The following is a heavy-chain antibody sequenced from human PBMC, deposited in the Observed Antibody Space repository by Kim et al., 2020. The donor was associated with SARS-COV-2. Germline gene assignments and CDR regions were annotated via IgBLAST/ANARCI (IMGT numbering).Heavy chain of an antibody. CDR2: IRSKANSYAT. J-gene: IGHJ6*02. D-gene: IGHD6-13*01. V-gene: IGHV3-73*01. CDR3: TRQGSSWYEWYYYGMDV. CDR1: GFTFSGSA. Sequence: GGSLRLSCAASGFTFSGSAMHWVRQASGKELEWVGRIRSKANSYATAYAASVKGRFTISRDDSKNTAYLQMNSLKTEDTAVYYCTRQGSSWYEWYYYGMDVWGQGTTVTVSS.